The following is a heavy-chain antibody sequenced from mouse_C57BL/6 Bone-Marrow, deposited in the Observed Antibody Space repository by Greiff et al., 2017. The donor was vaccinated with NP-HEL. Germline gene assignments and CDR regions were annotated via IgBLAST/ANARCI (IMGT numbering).Heavy chain of an antibody. CDR3: AEGDKRYYAMDY. V-gene: IGHV1-19*01. Sequence: VQLQQSGPVLVKPGASVKMSCKASGYTFTDYYMNWVKQSHGKSLEWIGVINPYNGGTSYNQKFKGKATLTVDKSSSTAYMELNSLTSEDSAVYYCAEGDKRYYAMDYWGQGTSVTVSS. CDR1: GYTFTDYY. CDR2: INPYNGGT. D-gene: IGHD3-3*01. J-gene: IGHJ4*01.